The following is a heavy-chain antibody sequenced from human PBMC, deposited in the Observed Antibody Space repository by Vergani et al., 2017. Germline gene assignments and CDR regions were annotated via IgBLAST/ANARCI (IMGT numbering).Heavy chain of an antibody. J-gene: IGHJ4*02. CDR3: ARGIEAAGTDY. V-gene: IGHV3-20*04. Sequence: EVQLVESGGGLVPPGRSLRLSCAASGVSFGDYAMTWVRQAPGKGLEWVSGINWMGDTTGYVVSVKGRFTISRDNAKNFLYLPMDSLRVDDTAMYYCARGIEAAGTDYWGQGTLVTVSS. CDR1: GVSFGDYA. D-gene: IGHD6-13*01. CDR2: INWMGDTT.